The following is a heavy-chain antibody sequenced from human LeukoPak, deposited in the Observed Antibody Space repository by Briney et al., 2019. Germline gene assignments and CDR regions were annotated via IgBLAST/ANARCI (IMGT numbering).Heavy chain of an antibody. CDR3: ARLAVSGLGWFDP. D-gene: IGHD6-19*01. V-gene: IGHV4-34*01. CDR1: GGSFSGYY. J-gene: IGHJ5*02. Sequence: SETLSLTCAVYGGSFSGYYWSWIRQPPGKGLEWIGEINHSGSTNYNPSLKSRVTISVDTSKHQFSLKVSSVTTADTAVYYCARLAVSGLGWFDPWGQGTLVTVSS. CDR2: INHSGST.